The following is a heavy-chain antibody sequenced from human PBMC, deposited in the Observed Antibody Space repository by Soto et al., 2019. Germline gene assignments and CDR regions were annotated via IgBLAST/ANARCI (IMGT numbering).Heavy chain of an antibody. CDR1: GYTFTSFG. Sequence: QVQLVQSGAEVKKPGASVKVSCKASGYTFTSFGISWVRQAPGQGLEWMGCISAYNGNTNYAENLQGRVTMTTDTSTSTAYMERRSLRSDDTAVYYCARDHRGGTDAFDIWGQGTMVTVSS. D-gene: IGHD2-15*01. J-gene: IGHJ3*02. CDR3: ARDHRGGTDAFDI. V-gene: IGHV1-18*01. CDR2: ISAYNGNT.